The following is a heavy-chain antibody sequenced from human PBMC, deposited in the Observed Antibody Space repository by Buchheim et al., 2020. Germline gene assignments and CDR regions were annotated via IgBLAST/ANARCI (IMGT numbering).Heavy chain of an antibody. CDR1: GGSISSYY. V-gene: IGHV4-59*01. CDR2: IYYSGST. Sequence: QVQLQESGPGLVKPSETLSLTCTVSGGSISSYYWSWIRQPPGKGLEWIGYIYYSGSTHYNPSLTSRVTISVDTSKNQFSLKLSSVTAADTAVYYCARAITIFGVVPNWFDPWGQGTL. CDR3: ARAITIFGVVPNWFDP. J-gene: IGHJ5*02. D-gene: IGHD3-3*01.